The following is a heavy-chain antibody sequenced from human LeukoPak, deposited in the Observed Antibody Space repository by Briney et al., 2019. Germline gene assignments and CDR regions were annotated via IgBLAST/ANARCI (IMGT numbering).Heavy chain of an antibody. CDR2: ISGSGGTT. Sequence: PGGSLRLSCAASGFTFSSYAMSWVRQAPGKGLEWVSSISGSGGTTYYADSVKGRLTIYRDNYKNTLYFQMNSLRAEDTAVYYCARGTFYGGNSPFAFAIWGQGTMVTVSS. CDR1: GFTFSSYA. J-gene: IGHJ3*02. CDR3: ARGTFYGGNSPFAFAI. V-gene: IGHV3-23*01. D-gene: IGHD4-23*01.